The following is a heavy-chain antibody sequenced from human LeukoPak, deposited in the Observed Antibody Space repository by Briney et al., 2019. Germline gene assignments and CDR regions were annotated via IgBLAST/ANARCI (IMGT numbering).Heavy chain of an antibody. CDR3: AKSPLTTRTNFDY. V-gene: IGHV3-23*01. Sequence: PGGSLRLSCAASGFTFSSYVMSWVRQAPGKGLEWVSSISVNGGGGSTYYADSVKGRFTISRDNSEDTLYLQMNSLRAEDTAVYYCAKSPLTTRTNFDYWGQGALVTVSS. CDR1: GFTFSSYV. CDR2: ISVNGGGGST. J-gene: IGHJ4*02. D-gene: IGHD4-11*01.